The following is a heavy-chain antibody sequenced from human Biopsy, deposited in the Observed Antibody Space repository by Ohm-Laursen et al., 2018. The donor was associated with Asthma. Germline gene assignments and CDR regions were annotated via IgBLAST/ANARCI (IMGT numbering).Heavy chain of an antibody. D-gene: IGHD6-6*01. CDR3: ARAQAAQYYYGMDV. Sequence: SDTLSLTCTVSGGSISSGGYYWSWIRQHPGKGLEWIGYIYYSGSTYFNPSLKSRVTISLDRTKSQFSLKLSSVTAADTALYYCARAQAAQYYYGMDVWGQGTTVIVSS. V-gene: IGHV4-30-4*02. CDR2: IYYSGST. CDR1: GGSISSGGYY. J-gene: IGHJ6*02.